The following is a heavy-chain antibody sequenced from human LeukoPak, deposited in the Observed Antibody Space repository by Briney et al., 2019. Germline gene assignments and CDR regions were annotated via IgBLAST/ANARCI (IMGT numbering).Heavy chain of an antibody. CDR3: AREVADYGGYYYYHYMDV. J-gene: IGHJ6*03. CDR2: IYDSGST. Sequence: PSETLSLTCTVSGGPISSYYWSWIRQPPGKGLEWIGYIYDSGSTNYNPSLKSRVTISVDTSKNQFSLKLSSVTAADTAMYYCAREVADYGGYYYYHYMDVWGKGTTVTISS. V-gene: IGHV4-59*12. CDR1: GGPISSYY. D-gene: IGHD4-23*01.